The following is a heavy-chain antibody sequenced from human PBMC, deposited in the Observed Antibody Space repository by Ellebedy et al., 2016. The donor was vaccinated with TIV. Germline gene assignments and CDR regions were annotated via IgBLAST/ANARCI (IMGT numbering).Heavy chain of an antibody. J-gene: IGHJ4*02. CDR2: ISYDGSNK. V-gene: IGHV3-30*03. CDR1: GFTFSSYG. D-gene: IGHD7-27*01. Sequence: GESLKISCAASGFTFSSYGMHWVRQAPGKGLEWVAVISYDGSNKYYADSVKGRFTITRDNSKNTLYLQMNSPRAEDTAVYYCARDGVTGDHYFDYWGQGTLVTVSS. CDR3: ARDGVTGDHYFDY.